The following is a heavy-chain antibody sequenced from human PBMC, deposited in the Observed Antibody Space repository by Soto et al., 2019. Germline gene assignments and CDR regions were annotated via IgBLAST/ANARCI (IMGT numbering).Heavy chain of an antibody. CDR2: ISYDGSNK. J-gene: IGHJ4*02. CDR1: GFTFSSYA. Sequence: GSLRLSCAASGFTFSSYAMHWVRQAPGKGLEWVAVISYDGSNKYYADSVKGRFTISRDNSKNTLYLQMNSLRAEDTAVYYCAREKRYYYDSSGYQPSPFDYWGQGTLVTVSS. V-gene: IGHV3-30-3*01. CDR3: AREKRYYYDSSGYQPSPFDY. D-gene: IGHD3-22*01.